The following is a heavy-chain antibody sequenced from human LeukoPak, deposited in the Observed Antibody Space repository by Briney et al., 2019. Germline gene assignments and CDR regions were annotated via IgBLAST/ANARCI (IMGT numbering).Heavy chain of an antibody. J-gene: IGHJ4*02. V-gene: IGHV1-8*01. D-gene: IGHD3-9*01. CDR2: MNPNSGNT. CDR1: GYTFTNDD. Sequence: ASVKVSCEASGYTFTNDDISWVRQATGQGLEWIGKMNPNSGNTGYAQKFQGRVTMTRSTSVSTVRMELNSLTSEDTAVYFCARNASGTGYTAWGQGTLVTVSS. CDR3: ARNASGTGYTA.